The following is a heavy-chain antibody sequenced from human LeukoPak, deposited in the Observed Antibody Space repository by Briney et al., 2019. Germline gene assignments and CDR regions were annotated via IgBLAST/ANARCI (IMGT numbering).Heavy chain of an antibody. CDR3: AFNAAYYFDY. CDR2: MSDSGTNT. CDR1: GFTFSTYG. V-gene: IGHV3-23*01. J-gene: IGHJ4*02. Sequence: GGTLRLSCGASGFTFSTYGMTWVRQAPGKGLEWVSGMSDSGTNTYYADSVKGRFTISRDNSKNTLYLQMNSLRAEDTAVYYCAFNAAYYFDYWGQGTLVTVSS. D-gene: IGHD2-2*01.